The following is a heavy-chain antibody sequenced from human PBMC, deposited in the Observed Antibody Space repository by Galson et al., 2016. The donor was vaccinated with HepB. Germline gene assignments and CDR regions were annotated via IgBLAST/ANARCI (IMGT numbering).Heavy chain of an antibody. CDR2: ISVYNGNT. CDR1: RYTFIRSG. CDR3: ARDAPTVGKGDWFDP. V-gene: IGHV1-18*01. J-gene: IGHJ5*02. D-gene: IGHD3-16*01. Sequence: SVKVSCKASRYTFIRSGLNWVRQAPGQGLEWMGWISVYNGNTRYEQKFQGRITMTTDTPTSTVYMELRSLKSDDTAVYYCARDAPTVGKGDWFDPWGQGTLVTVSS.